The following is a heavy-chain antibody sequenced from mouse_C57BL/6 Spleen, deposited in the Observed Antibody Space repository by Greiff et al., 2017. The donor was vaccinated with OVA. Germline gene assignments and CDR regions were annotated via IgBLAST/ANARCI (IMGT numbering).Heavy chain of an antibody. D-gene: IGHD4-1*01. V-gene: IGHV2-2*01. J-gene: IGHJ2*01. CDR1: GFSLTSYG. CDR2: IWSGGST. Sequence: VQLQQSGPGLVQPSQSLSITCTVSGFSLTSYGVHWVRQSPGKGLEWLGVIWSGGSTDYNAAFISRLSISKDNSKSQVFFKMNSLQADDTAIYYCARTGERDYFDYWGQGTTLTVSS. CDR3: ARTGERDYFDY.